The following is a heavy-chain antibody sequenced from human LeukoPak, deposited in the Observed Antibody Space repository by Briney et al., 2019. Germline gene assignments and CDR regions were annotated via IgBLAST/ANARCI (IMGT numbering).Heavy chain of an antibody. J-gene: IGHJ4*02. CDR2: ISAGGGST. Sequence: GGSLRLSCTASGFTFSSYAMSWVRQAPGKGLEWVSAISAGGGSTYYADSVQGRFTISRDNSKNTLYLQMNSLRAEDTALYYCAFCSSTSCYTGAYFFDYWGQGTLLTVSS. CDR1: GFTFSSYA. D-gene: IGHD2-2*02. CDR3: AFCSSTSCYTGAYFFDY. V-gene: IGHV3-23*01.